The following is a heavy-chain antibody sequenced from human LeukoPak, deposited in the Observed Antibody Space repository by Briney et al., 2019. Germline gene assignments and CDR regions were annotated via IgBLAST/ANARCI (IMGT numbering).Heavy chain of an antibody. D-gene: IGHD3-22*01. CDR1: GFTFSSYG. CDR2: ISYDGSNK. CDR3: AKARAYYYDSSGSTDAFDI. J-gene: IGHJ3*02. Sequence: GGSLRLSCAASGFTFSSYGMHWVRQAPGKGLEWVAVISYDGSNKYYADSVKGRFTISRDNSKNTLYLQMNSLRAEDTAVYYCAKARAYYYDSSGSTDAFDIWGQGTMVTVSS. V-gene: IGHV3-30*18.